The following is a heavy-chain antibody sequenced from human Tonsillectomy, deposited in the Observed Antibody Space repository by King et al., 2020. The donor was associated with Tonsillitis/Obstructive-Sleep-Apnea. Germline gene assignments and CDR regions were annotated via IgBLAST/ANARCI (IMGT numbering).Heavy chain of an antibody. D-gene: IGHD3-10*01. J-gene: IGHJ6*03. Sequence: QLQESGPGLVKPSETLSLTCTVSGGSISSYYWSWIRQPPGKGLEWIGYIYYSGSTNYNPSLKSRVTISVDTSKNQFSLKLSSVTAADTAVYYCARATVLSYYMDVWGKGTTVTVSS. CDR1: GGSISSYY. CDR2: IYYSGST. V-gene: IGHV4-59*01. CDR3: ARATVLSYYMDV.